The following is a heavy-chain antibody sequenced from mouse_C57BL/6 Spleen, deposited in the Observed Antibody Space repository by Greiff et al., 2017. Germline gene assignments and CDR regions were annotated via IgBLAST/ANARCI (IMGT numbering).Heavy chain of an antibody. J-gene: IGHJ3*01. D-gene: IGHD1-1*01. V-gene: IGHV1-52*01. CDR2: IDPSDSET. CDR1: GYTFTSYR. Sequence: QVQLQQPGAELVRPGSSVKLSCKASGYTFTSYRMHWVKQRPIQALEWIGNIDPSDSETHYNQKFKDKATLTVDKSASTAYMQLSSLTSEDSAVYYCATGRSPWFAYWGQGTLVTVSA. CDR3: ATGRSPWFAY.